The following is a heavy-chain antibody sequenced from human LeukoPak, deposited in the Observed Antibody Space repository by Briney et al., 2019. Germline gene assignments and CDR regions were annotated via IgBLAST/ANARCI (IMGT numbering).Heavy chain of an antibody. D-gene: IGHD3-9*01. CDR1: GGSISSYY. CDR3: ARDEKYYDILTGYTYNWFGP. V-gene: IGHV4-59*01. J-gene: IGHJ5*02. CDR2: IYYSGST. Sequence: SETLSLTCTVSGGSISSYYWSWIRQPPGKGLEWIGYIYYSGSTNYNPSLKSRVTISVDTSKNQFSLKLSSVTAADTAVYYCARDEKYYDILTGYTYNWFGPWGQGTLVTVSS.